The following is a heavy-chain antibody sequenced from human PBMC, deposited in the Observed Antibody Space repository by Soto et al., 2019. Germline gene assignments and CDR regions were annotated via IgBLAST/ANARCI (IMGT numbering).Heavy chain of an antibody. J-gene: IGHJ5*02. D-gene: IGHD3-10*01. Sequence: QVQLVESGGGLVKPGGSPRLSCAASGITFSDYYMSWIRQAPGKGLEWVSYISSSGRSIYYADSVKGRFTISRDNAKNSLYLQMNSLRAEDTAVYYCATDASGTPQFDPWGQGTLVTVSS. CDR2: ISSSGRSI. CDR1: GITFSDYY. V-gene: IGHV3-11*01. CDR3: ATDASGTPQFDP.